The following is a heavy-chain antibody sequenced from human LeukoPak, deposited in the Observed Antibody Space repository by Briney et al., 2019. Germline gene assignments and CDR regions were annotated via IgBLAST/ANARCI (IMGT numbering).Heavy chain of an antibody. CDR3: AKNRYQLPIGFDY. CDR1: GFTFSSYA. CDR2: ISGSGGST. V-gene: IGHV3-23*01. D-gene: IGHD2-2*01. J-gene: IGHJ4*02. Sequence: GGSLRLSCAASGFTFSSYAMSWVRQAPGKGLEWVSAISGSGGSTYNADSVKGRFTMSRDNSKNTLYLQMNSLRAEDAAVYFCAKNRYQLPIGFDYWGQGTLVTVSS.